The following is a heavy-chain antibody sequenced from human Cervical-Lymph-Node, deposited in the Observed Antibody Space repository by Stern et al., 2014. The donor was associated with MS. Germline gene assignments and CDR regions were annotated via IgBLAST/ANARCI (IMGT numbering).Heavy chain of an antibody. CDR3: ARQSSGLTSSDF. J-gene: IGHJ4*02. CDR1: GYRLTDFW. Sequence: VQLVQSGPEVKKPGESLKISCRGSGYRLTDFWIGWVRQMPGKGLEWLRILSPGDPVTRYSPSFQGQVTISADKSITTAYLQWSSLKAADTAMYYCARQSSGLTSSDFWGQGTLVTVSS. V-gene: IGHV5-51*01. D-gene: IGHD3-9*01. CDR2: LSPGDPVT.